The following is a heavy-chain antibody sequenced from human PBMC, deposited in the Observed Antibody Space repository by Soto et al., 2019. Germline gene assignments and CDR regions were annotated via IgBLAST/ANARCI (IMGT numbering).Heavy chain of an antibody. D-gene: IGHD5-18*01. CDR2: IYHSGST. Sequence: SETLSLTCAVSGGSISSGGYSWSWIRQPPGKGLEWIGYIYHSGSTYYNPSLKSRVTISVDRSKNQFSLKLSSVTAADTAVYYCARGYKGNFDYWGQGTLVTVSS. V-gene: IGHV4-30-2*01. CDR3: ARGYKGNFDY. CDR1: GGSISSGGYS. J-gene: IGHJ4*02.